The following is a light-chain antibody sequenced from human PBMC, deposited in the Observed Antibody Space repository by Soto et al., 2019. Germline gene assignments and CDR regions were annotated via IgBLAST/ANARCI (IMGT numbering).Light chain of an antibody. Sequence: EIVLTQSPGTLSLSPGERATLSCRASQSVTSGYLAWYQQQPNQAPRLLIYGASYRATDIRDRFSGGGSGKDFTLTISRLEPEDFAVCSCQHYSSSSPAITFGQGTRLEI. CDR1: QSVTSGY. V-gene: IGKV3-20*01. CDR3: QHYSSSSPAIT. CDR2: GAS. J-gene: IGKJ5*01.